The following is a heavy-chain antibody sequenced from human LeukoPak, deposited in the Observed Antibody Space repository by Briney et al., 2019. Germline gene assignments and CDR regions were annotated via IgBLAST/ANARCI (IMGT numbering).Heavy chain of an antibody. J-gene: IGHJ4*02. CDR3: ARSYSSWSKFDY. D-gene: IGHD6-13*01. Sequence: PSETLSLTCTVSGGSISSGSYYWSWIRQPAGKGLEWIGRIYTSGSTNYNPSLKSRVTISVDTSKNQFSLKLSSVTAADTAVYYCARSYSSWSKFDYWGQGTLVTVSS. CDR2: IYTSGST. V-gene: IGHV4-61*02. CDR1: GGSISSGSYY.